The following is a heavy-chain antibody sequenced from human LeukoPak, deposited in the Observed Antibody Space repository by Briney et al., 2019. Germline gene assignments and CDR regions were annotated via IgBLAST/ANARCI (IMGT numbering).Heavy chain of an antibody. D-gene: IGHD2-8*01. V-gene: IGHV3-7*03. CDR1: GFTLIGFW. CDR2: IKQDGSEK. J-gene: IGHJ6*02. Sequence: GGSLRLSCAASGFTLIGFWMSGFRKAPGKGREWVANIKQDGSEKYYVDSVKGRSTISRDNAKNSLYLQMNSLRGEDAALYYCAVLHYYAMDVWGQGTTVTVSS. CDR3: AVLHYYAMDV.